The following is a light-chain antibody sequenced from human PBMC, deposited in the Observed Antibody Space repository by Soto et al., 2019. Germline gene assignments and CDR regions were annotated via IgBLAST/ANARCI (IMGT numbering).Light chain of an antibody. CDR2: TAS. CDR3: QQYNSQTT. CDR1: QYISSW. Sequence: DIQMTQSPSTLSASVGDRVTITCRASQYISSWLAWYQQKPGKAPTLLIYTASSLESGVPSSFSGSGSGTEFTLTISSLQPDDFATYYCQQYNSQTTFGQGTKVEIK. V-gene: IGKV1-5*03. J-gene: IGKJ1*01.